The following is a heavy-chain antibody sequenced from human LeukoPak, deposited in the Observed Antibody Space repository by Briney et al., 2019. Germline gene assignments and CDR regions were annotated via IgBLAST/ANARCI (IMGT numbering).Heavy chain of an antibody. CDR3: TKDLGGSRYRDYYYGMDV. CDR1: GFTFSSYA. CDR2: ISGSGGST. Sequence: GGSLRLSCAASGFTFSSYAMSWVRQAPGKGLEWVSAISGSGGSTYYADSVKGRFTISRDNSKNTLYLQMNSLRAEDTAVYYCTKDLGGSRYRDYYYGMDVWGQGTLVTVSS. J-gene: IGHJ6*02. V-gene: IGHV3-23*01. D-gene: IGHD2-15*01.